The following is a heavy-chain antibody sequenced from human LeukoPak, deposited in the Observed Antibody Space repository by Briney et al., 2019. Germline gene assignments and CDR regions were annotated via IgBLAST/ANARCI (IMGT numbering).Heavy chain of an antibody. CDR3: ARDAPSYCGGDCYSGFFDY. CDR2: INAGNGNT. Sequence: ASVKVSCKASGYTFTSYAMHWVRQAPGQRLEWMGWINAGNGNTKYSQEFQGRVTITRDTSASTAYMELSSLRSEDMAVYYCARDAPSYCGGDCYSGFFDYWGQGTLVTVSS. J-gene: IGHJ4*02. D-gene: IGHD2-21*02. V-gene: IGHV1-3*03. CDR1: GYTFTSYA.